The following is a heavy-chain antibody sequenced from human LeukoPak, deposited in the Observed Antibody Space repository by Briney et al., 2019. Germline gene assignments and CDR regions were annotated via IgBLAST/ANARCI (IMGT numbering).Heavy chain of an antibody. CDR3: ARVAMSGIGSDDF. V-gene: IGHV1-2*02. J-gene: IGHJ4*02. CDR1: GYTFTRYD. Sequence: GASVKVSCKASGYTFTRYDINWVRQATGQGLEWMGWINPYSGDTNYAQKFQGRVTMTRDTSISTAYMELSSLKSDDTAVYYCARVAMSGIGSDDFWGQGTLVTASS. CDR2: INPYSGDT. D-gene: IGHD1-26*01.